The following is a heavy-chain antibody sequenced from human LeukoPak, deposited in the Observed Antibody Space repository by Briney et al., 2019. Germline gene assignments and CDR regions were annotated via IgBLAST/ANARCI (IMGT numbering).Heavy chain of an antibody. J-gene: IGHJ4*02. CDR2: ISDDGSP. CDR1: GGSTTTHNFY. Sequence: SEILSLTCTVSGGSTTTHNFYWGWVRQPPGKGLTWIGGISDDGSPFYNPSLQSRLTVSIDTSKNQFSLRLTSVTAADTALYYCARLSDDGGLFDFWGQGTLVTVSS. V-gene: IGHV4-39*01. CDR3: ARLSDDGGLFDF. D-gene: IGHD3-16*01.